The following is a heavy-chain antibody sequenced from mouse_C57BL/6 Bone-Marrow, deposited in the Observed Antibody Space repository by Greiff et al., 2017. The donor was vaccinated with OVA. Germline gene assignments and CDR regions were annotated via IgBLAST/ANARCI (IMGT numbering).Heavy chain of an antibody. CDR3: ARNYYGRSHWYFDV. CDR2: INPNNGGT. V-gene: IGHV1-26*01. J-gene: IGHJ1*03. Sequence: VQLQQSGPELVKPGASVKISCKASGYTFTDYYMNWVKQSHGKSLEWIGDINPNNGGTSYNQKFKGKATLTVDKSSSTAYMELRSLTSEDSAVYYCARNYYGRSHWYFDVWGTGTTVTVSS. D-gene: IGHD1-1*01. CDR1: GYTFTDYY.